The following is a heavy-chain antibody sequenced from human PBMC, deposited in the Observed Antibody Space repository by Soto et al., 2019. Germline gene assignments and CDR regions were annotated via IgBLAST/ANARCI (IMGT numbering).Heavy chain of an antibody. CDR2: IYYSGST. D-gene: IGHD3-22*01. J-gene: IGHJ4*02. Sequence: SETLSLTCTVSGGSISSYYWSWIRQPPGKGLEWIGYIYYSGSTNYNPSLKSRVTISVDTSKNQFSLKLSSVTAADTAVYYCAMDSSGYYPGVLDYWGQGTLVTVSS. CDR3: AMDSSGYYPGVLDY. V-gene: IGHV4-59*01. CDR1: GGSISSYY.